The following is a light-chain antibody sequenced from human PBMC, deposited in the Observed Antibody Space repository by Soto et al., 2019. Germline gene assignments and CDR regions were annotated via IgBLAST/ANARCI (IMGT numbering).Light chain of an antibody. CDR2: GAS. Sequence: DIVLTQSPGTLSLSPGERATLSCRASQSVSSNFLAWYQQKPGQAPRLLISGASSRATGIPDRFSGSGSGTDFTLTISRLEPEDFAVYYCQQYGNSPRTFGQGTKLEIK. CDR3: QQYGNSPRT. CDR1: QSVSSNF. V-gene: IGKV3-20*01. J-gene: IGKJ1*01.